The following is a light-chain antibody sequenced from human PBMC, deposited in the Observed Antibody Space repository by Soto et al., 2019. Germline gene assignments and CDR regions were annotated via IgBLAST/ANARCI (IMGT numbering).Light chain of an antibody. V-gene: IGLV1-40*01. Sequence: QTVLTQPASVSGASGQRFTVSCRGTSSNIGAGYEVHWYHQLPGTAPKLLVSGNGNRPSGVPDRLSASKSGTSASLAITGLQAEDEGHYFCKSYDTRVTAYVFGSGTKVTVL. CDR3: KSYDTRVTAYV. J-gene: IGLJ1*01. CDR1: SSNIGAGYE. CDR2: GNG.